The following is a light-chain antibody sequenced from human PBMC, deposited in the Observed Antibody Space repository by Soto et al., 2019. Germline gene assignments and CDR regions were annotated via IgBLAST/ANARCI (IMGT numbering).Light chain of an antibody. CDR2: SAS. CDR3: QEFHSSSRT. V-gene: IGKV1-5*03. J-gene: IGKJ1*01. CDR1: RNIDSW. Sequence: DIRMTQSPSTLSASLGDRVTISCRASRNIDSWLAWYQQRPGGIPQLLIYSASNLQNWVPSRFSGSGSGTDFTLTINGLQPDDFATYYCQEFHSSSRTFGQGTRVDMK.